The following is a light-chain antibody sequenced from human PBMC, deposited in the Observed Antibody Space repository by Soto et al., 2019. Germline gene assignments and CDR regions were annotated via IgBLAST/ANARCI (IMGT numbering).Light chain of an antibody. CDR1: QRVSNN. Sequence: EIVLTQSPATLSVSPGERAALSCRASQRVSNNLAWYQQRPGQPPRLLIFGASTRATGIPARFSGSGSEAEFALTISTLQSEDFAVYYCQQYSVWPLTFGGGTKVEIK. J-gene: IGKJ4*01. CDR2: GAS. V-gene: IGKV3D-15*01. CDR3: QQYSVWPLT.